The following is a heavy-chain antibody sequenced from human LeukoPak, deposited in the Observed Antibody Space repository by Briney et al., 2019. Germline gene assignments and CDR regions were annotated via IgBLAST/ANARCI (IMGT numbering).Heavy chain of an antibody. CDR3: ARGSVNYCSSTSCSGAFDI. V-gene: IGHV4-34*01. CDR1: GGSISSYY. J-gene: IGHJ3*02. Sequence: SETLSLTCTVSGGSISSYYWSWIRQPPGKGLEWIGEINHSGSTNYNPSLKSRVTISVDTSKNQFSLKLSSVTAADTAVYYCARGSVNYCSSTSCSGAFDIWGQGTMVTVSS. CDR2: INHSGST. D-gene: IGHD2-2*01.